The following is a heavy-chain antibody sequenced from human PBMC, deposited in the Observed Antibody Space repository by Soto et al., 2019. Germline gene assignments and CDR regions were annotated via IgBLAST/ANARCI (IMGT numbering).Heavy chain of an antibody. J-gene: IGHJ6*02. D-gene: IGHD3-10*01. V-gene: IGHV4-59*02. Sequence: SETLSLTCTVSGDSVSRYYWNWIRQPPGKGLEWIGYIYNSGSTNYNPSLKGRVTISVDTSKNQFSLTLTSVTAADTAVYYCARAPTYSYGSGTPYYFYAMDVWGQGTTVTVSS. CDR3: ARAPTYSYGSGTPYYFYAMDV. CDR2: IYNSGST. CDR1: GDSVSRYY.